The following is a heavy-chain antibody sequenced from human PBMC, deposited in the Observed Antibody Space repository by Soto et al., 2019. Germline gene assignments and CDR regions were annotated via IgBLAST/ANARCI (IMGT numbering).Heavy chain of an antibody. Sequence: NPSETLSLTCNVSGGSISNYYWTWVRQSPEKGLEWIGYMYYNGNINYNPSLKSRVTISIDTSKNQFSLTLKSVTAADTAVYYCASGGNWFDPWGQGVLGTVSS. CDR1: GGSISNYY. V-gene: IGHV4-59*01. D-gene: IGHD3-16*01. J-gene: IGHJ5*02. CDR2: MYYNGNI. CDR3: ASGGNWFDP.